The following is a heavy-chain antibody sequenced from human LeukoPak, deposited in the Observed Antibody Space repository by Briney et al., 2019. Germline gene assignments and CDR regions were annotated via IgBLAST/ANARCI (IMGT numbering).Heavy chain of an antibody. CDR3: ARGHTFGGAPFDD. J-gene: IGHJ4*02. Sequence: ASVKVSCKASGYTFTDYYMNWVRQAPGQGLEWVGWINPNSGFTNYAQKWQARVTMTRDTTMTTAYMEVSTLASDDTSVYYCARGHTFGGAPFDDWGQGTLVTVS. CDR2: INPNSGFT. V-gene: IGHV1-2*02. CDR1: GYTFTDYY. D-gene: IGHD3-16*01.